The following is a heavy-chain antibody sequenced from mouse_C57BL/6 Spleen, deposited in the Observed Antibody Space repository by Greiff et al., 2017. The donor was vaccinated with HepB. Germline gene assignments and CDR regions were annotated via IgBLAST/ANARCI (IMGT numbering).Heavy chain of an antibody. Sequence: EVHLVESEGGLVQPGSSMKLSCTASGFTFSDYYMAWVRQVPEKGLEWVANINYDGSSTYYLDSLKSRFIISRDNAKNILYLQMSSLKSEDTATYYCARVTTVVATRGYYFDYWGQGTTLTVSS. CDR1: GFTFSDYY. CDR3: ARVTTVVATRGYYFDY. J-gene: IGHJ2*01. CDR2: INYDGSST. V-gene: IGHV5-16*01. D-gene: IGHD1-1*01.